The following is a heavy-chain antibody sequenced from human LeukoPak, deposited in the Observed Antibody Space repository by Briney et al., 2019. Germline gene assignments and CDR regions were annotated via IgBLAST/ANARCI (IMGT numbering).Heavy chain of an antibody. CDR1: GGSFSCYY. D-gene: IGHD5-24*01. V-gene: IGHV4-34*01. CDR2: INHSGST. J-gene: IGHJ4*02. Sequence: SETLSLTCAVYGGSFSCYYWSWIRQPPGKGLEWIGEINHSGSTNYNPSLKSRVTISVDTSKNQFSLKLSSVTAADTAVYYCARHRMRDGYKFDYWGQGTLVTVSS. CDR3: ARHRMRDGYKFDY.